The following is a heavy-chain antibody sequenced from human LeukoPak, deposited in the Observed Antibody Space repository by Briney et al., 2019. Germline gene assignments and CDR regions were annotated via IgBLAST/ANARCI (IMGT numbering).Heavy chain of an antibody. V-gene: IGHV4-59*12. CDR2: IHHSGGIT. J-gene: IGHJ5*02. Sequence: PSETLSLTCTVSGGSISSYYWSWIRQPPGKGLEWIGYIHHSGGITYYNPSLKSRVTISLDTSKNQFSLSLTSVTAADTAVYYCARDIAVRGVIPFDPWGQGTLVTVSS. D-gene: IGHD3-10*01. CDR3: ARDIAVRGVIPFDP. CDR1: GGSISSYY.